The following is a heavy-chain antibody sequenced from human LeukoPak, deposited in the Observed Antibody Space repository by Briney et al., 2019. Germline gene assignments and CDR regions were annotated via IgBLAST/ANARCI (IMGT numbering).Heavy chain of an antibody. CDR1: GYTFTSYA. Sequence: ASVKVSCKASGYTFTSYAISWLRQAPGQGLEWMGRIIPILGIANYAQKFQGRVTITADKSTSTAYMELSSLRSEDTAVYYCAREGLDYGDLYWGQGTLVTVSS. D-gene: IGHD4-17*01. CDR3: AREGLDYGDLY. V-gene: IGHV1-69*04. CDR2: IIPILGIA. J-gene: IGHJ4*02.